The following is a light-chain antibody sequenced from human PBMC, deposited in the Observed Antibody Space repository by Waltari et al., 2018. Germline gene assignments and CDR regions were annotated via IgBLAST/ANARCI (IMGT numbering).Light chain of an antibody. Sequence: DIQMTQSPSTLSASVGDRVTITCRASQSISTYLNWYQQKPGKAPSLLIFAATSLQSGVPSSFSGSGSGTEFTLTINNLQPEDFATYYCQQGYSSPPYTFGQGTKLLI. V-gene: IGKV1-39*01. CDR3: QQGYSSPPYT. CDR1: QSISTY. J-gene: IGKJ2*01. CDR2: AAT.